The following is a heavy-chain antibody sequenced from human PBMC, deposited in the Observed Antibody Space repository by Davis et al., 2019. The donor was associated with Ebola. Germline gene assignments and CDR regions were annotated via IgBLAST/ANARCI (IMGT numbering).Heavy chain of an antibody. CDR3: AKDYSSSPHGIDV. J-gene: IGHJ6*02. D-gene: IGHD6-13*01. CDR1: GFTFDDYA. V-gene: IGHV3-9*01. CDR2: ISWNSGTI. Sequence: SLKISCTASGFTFDDYAMHWVRQAPGKGLEWVSGISWNSGTIGYADSVKGRFTISRDNAKNSLYLQMNSLRAEDTALYYCAKDYSSSPHGIDVWGQGTTVTVSS.